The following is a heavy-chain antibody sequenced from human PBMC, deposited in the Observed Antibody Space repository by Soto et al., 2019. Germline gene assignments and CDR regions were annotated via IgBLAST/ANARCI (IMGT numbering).Heavy chain of an antibody. CDR1: GFTFSSYG. CDR2: ISYDGSNK. J-gene: IGHJ6*02. V-gene: IGHV3-30*18. D-gene: IGHD2-2*01. CDR3: AKGPAIVLVPAAMNYYYGMDV. Sequence: GGSLRLSCAASGFTFSSYGMHWVRQAPGKGLEWVAVISYDGSNKYYADSVKGRFTISRDNSKNTLYLQMNSPRAEDTAVYYCAKGPAIVLVPAAMNYYYGMDVWGQGTTVTVSS.